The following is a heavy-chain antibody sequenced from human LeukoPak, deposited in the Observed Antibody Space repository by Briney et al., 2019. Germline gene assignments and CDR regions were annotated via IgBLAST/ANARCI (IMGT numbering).Heavy chain of an antibody. CDR3: ARVVRYCSSTSYYTLFDY. Sequence: SVKVSCKASGGTFSSYAISWVRQAPGQGLEWMGGIILIFGTANYAQKFQGRVTITADESTSTAYMELSSLRSEDTAVYYCARVVRYCSSTSYYTLFDYWGQGTLVTVSS. J-gene: IGHJ4*02. V-gene: IGHV1-69*13. D-gene: IGHD2-2*02. CDR1: GGTFSSYA. CDR2: IILIFGTA.